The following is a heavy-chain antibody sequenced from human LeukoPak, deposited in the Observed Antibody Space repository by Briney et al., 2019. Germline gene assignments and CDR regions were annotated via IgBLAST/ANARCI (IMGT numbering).Heavy chain of an antibody. CDR2: INPNSGGT. CDR1: GYTFTGYY. J-gene: IGHJ6*03. Sequence: GASVKVSCKASGYTFTGYYMHWVRQAPGQGLEWMGWINPNSGGTNYAQKFQGRVTMTRDTSISTVYMELSRLRSDDTAVYYCARRGWYSSSWYGDGYYYYMDVWGKGTTVTVSS. V-gene: IGHV1-2*02. D-gene: IGHD6-13*01. CDR3: ARRGWYSSSWYGDGYYYYMDV.